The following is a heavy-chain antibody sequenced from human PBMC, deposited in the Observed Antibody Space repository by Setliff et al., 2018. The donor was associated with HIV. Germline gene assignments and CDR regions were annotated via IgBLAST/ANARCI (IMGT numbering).Heavy chain of an antibody. D-gene: IGHD2-8*02. CDR3: ARVFWYGLPQIYYYMDV. Sequence: PGGSLRLSCAASGFRFSTYWMTWVRQAPGKGLEWVANIKQDGSEKYYVDSVKGRFTLSRDNAKNSLYLQMNSLRAEDTAVYYCARVFWYGLPQIYYYMDVWGKGTTVTV. CDR2: IKQDGSEK. V-gene: IGHV3-7*01. CDR1: GFRFSTYW. J-gene: IGHJ6*03.